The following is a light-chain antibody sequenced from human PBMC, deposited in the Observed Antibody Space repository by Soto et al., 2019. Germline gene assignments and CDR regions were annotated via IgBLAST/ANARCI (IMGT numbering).Light chain of an antibody. J-gene: IGKJ5*01. CDR1: RTINTY. CDR2: GAS. CDR3: QQSYSTPPT. V-gene: IGKV1-39*01. Sequence: DFRMTQSPSSLSASVGDTITITCRASRTINTYLNWFQQKPGEPPRLLIYGASTLHDGVPSRFSGSGSGTDFTLTISSLQPEDFATYYCQQSYSTPPTFGQRTRLEIK.